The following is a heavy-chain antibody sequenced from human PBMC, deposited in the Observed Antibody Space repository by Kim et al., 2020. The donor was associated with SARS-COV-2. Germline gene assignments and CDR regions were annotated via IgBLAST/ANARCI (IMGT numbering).Heavy chain of an antibody. CDR3: VRDIRETAMENWFDP. Sequence: GGSLRLSCVASGFTVSTNYMSWVRQAPGKGLEWVSVIYRGGTTYYADSVKGRFTISRDSSKNTLYLEMNSLRAEDTAMYYCVRDIRETAMENWFDPWGQGTLVTVSS. D-gene: IGHD5-18*01. CDR1: GFTVSTNY. V-gene: IGHV3-53*01. CDR2: IYRGGTT. J-gene: IGHJ5*02.